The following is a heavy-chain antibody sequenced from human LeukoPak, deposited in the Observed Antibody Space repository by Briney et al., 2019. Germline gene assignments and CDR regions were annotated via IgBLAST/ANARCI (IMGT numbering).Heavy chain of an antibody. V-gene: IGHV4-59*01. Sequence: SETLSLTCTVSGGSISGFYWNWIREPPGKGLEWIGYVYYSGNTNYNPSLKSRVTISLDTSKNQFSLKLRSVTAADTAVYYCARDTRDAFDIWGQGTMVTVSS. J-gene: IGHJ3*02. CDR1: GGSISGFY. CDR3: ARDTRDAFDI. CDR2: VYYSGNT.